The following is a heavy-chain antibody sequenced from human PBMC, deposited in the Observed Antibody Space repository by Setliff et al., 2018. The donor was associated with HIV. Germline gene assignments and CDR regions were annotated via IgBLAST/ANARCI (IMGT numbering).Heavy chain of an antibody. V-gene: IGHV4-34*01. CDR2: INDIGST. CDR3: ARRTSFIVGEVAGNFDY. CDR1: GGSFSNYY. J-gene: IGHJ4*02. D-gene: IGHD6-19*01. Sequence: PSETLSLTCAVYGGSFSNYYWSWIRQPPEKGLEWIGEINDIGSTKYNPSLKSRFTISADIPNNQFSLKLKSVTAADTGVFYCARRTSFIVGEVAGNFDYWGQGTPVTVSS.